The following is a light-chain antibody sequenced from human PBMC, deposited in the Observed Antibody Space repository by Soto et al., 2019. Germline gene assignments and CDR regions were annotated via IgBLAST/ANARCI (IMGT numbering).Light chain of an antibody. CDR3: QQYYSYWT. CDR2: KAS. CDR1: QTISSL. Sequence: DIQMSQSPSTLSGSIGDRVTITCRASQTISSLLAWYQQKPGKAPKLLIYKASTLKSGVPSRFSGSGSGTEFTLTISSLQPQDFATYYCQQYYSYWTFGHGTKVDIK. V-gene: IGKV1-5*03. J-gene: IGKJ1*01.